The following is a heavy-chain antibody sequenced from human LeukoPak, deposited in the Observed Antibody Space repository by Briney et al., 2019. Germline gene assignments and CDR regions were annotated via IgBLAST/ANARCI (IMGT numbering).Heavy chain of an antibody. Sequence: GGSLRLSCAASGFTFSSYAMHWVRQAPGKGLERVAVISYDGSNKYYADSVKGRFTISRDNSKNTLYLQMNSLRAEDTAVYYCARLSSTAPVTYFDYWGQGTLVTVSS. D-gene: IGHD4-17*01. V-gene: IGHV3-30-3*01. CDR3: ARLSSTAPVTYFDY. CDR2: ISYDGSNK. J-gene: IGHJ4*02. CDR1: GFTFSSYA.